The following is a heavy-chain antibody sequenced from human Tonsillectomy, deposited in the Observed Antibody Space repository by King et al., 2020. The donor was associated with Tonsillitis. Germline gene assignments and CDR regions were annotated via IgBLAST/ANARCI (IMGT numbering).Heavy chain of an antibody. CDR1: GITFSNYA. D-gene: IGHD6-19*01. Sequence: VQLVESGGGLVQPGGSLRLSCAAYGITFSNYAMSWVRQAPGKGLEWVSAISGSGGSTYYADSVKGRFTISRDNSKNTLFLQMNSLRAEDAAVYSCAKGRPLTGYSSGCDYWGQGTLVTVSS. V-gene: IGHV3-23*04. CDR3: AKGRPLTGYSSGCDY. CDR2: ISGSGGST. J-gene: IGHJ4*02.